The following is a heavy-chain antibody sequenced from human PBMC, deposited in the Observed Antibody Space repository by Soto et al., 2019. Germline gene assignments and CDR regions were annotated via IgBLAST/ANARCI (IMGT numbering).Heavy chain of an antibody. Sequence: SGPTLVNPTQTLTLTCTFSGFSLSTSGVGVGWIRQPPGQALEWLALIYWNDDKRYSPSLKSRLTITKDTSKNQVVLTMTNMDPVDTATYYCARNLYYYDSSGYYQHYYYYGMDVWGQGTTVTVSS. CDR2: IYWNDDK. CDR1: GFSLSTSGVG. D-gene: IGHD3-22*01. J-gene: IGHJ6*02. CDR3: ARNLYYYDSSGYYQHYYYYGMDV. V-gene: IGHV2-5*01.